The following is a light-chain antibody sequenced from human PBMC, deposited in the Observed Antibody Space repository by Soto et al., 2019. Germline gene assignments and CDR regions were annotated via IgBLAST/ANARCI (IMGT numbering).Light chain of an antibody. CDR2: LGS. J-gene: IGKJ2*01. Sequence: DIVMTQSPLSLPVTPGEPASISCRSSQSLLHSNGYNFMDWYLQKPGQSPQLLIYLGSNQASGVPDRFSGSGSGTDFTLKINRVEAGDVGVYYCMQALQTPYTFGQGTKLEIK. CDR3: MQALQTPYT. V-gene: IGKV2-28*01. CDR1: QSLLHSNGYNF.